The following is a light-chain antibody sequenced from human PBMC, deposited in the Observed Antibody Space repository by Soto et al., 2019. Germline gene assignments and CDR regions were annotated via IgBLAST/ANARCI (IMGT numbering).Light chain of an antibody. CDR3: QQYGSSSWT. V-gene: IGKV3-20*01. CDR1: QSVSSSY. Sequence: EIVLTQSPGTLSLSPGERATLSCRASQSVSSSYLAWYQQKPGQAPRLLIYGASSRATGIPDRFSGSGSGTDLTLTISRLEAEDSAVYYCQQYGSSSWTFGQGTKVEIK. CDR2: GAS. J-gene: IGKJ1*01.